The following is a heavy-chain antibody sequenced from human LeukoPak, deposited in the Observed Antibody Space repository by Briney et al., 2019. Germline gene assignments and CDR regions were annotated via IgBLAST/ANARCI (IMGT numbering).Heavy chain of an antibody. CDR3: ARAQRGLRFFAY. CDR2: INHSGST. J-gene: IGHJ4*02. CDR1: GGSFSGYY. D-gene: IGHD3-3*01. Sequence: SETLSLTCAVYGGSFSGYYWSWIRQPPGKGLEWIGEINHSGSTNYNPSLKSRVTISVDTSKNQFSLKLSSVTAADTAVYYCARAQRGLRFFAYWGQGTLVTVSS. V-gene: IGHV4-34*01.